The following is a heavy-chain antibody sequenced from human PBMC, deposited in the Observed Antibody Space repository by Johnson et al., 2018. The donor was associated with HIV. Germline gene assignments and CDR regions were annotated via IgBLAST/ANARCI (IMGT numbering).Heavy chain of an antibody. V-gene: IGHV3-13*01. Sequence: DVQLVESGGGVVQPGGSLRLSCAASGFTFSNYDMHWVRQATGKGLEWVSGIGTAGDTYYPGSVKGRFTISRENAKNSLYLQMNSLRTEDTAFYYCAKDKGSGYDGCDAFDIWGQGTMVTVSS. D-gene: IGHD5-12*01. CDR3: AKDKGSGYDGCDAFDI. CDR2: IGTAGDT. J-gene: IGHJ3*02. CDR1: GFTFSNYD.